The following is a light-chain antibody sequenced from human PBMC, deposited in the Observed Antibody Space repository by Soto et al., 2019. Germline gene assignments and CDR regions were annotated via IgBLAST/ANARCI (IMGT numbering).Light chain of an antibody. J-gene: IGKJ4*01. CDR2: DAS. Sequence: EFVLTQSPGTLYLSPGERATLSCRASQTVRNNYLAWYQQKPGQAPRLLPYDASSRATGIPDRYSGGESGTDFTLTISGLEPEDFALYYGQQFSSYPLTFGGGPMVEIK. V-gene: IGKV3-20*01. CDR1: QTVRNNY. CDR3: QQFSSYPLT.